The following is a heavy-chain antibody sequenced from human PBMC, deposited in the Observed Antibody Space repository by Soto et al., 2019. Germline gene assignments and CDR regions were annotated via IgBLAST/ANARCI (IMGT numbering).Heavy chain of an antibody. Sequence: PSETLSLTCTVSGGSISSGGYYWSWIRQHPGKGLEWIGYIYYSGSTYYNPSLKSRVTISVDTSKNQFSLKLSSVTAADTARYYCARRGVFFGVVYIDYWGQGIRVTVSS. CDR1: GGSISSGGYY. CDR2: IYYSGST. V-gene: IGHV4-31*03. J-gene: IGHJ4*02. CDR3: ARRGVFFGVVYIDY. D-gene: IGHD3-3*01.